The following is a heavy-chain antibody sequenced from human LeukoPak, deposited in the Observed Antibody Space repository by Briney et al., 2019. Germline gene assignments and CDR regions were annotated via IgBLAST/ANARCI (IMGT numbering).Heavy chain of an antibody. Sequence: GGSLRLSCVASGFTFSYAAMNWVRQPPGKGLQWVSLISASGGNNYYADSVKGRFTISRDNSKNTLYLQMNSLRADDRAVYYCAKDIQCAYWGRGTLVVVSS. V-gene: IGHV3-23*01. J-gene: IGHJ4*02. CDR3: AKDIQCAY. D-gene: IGHD2-21*01. CDR1: GFTFSYAA. CDR2: ISASGGNN.